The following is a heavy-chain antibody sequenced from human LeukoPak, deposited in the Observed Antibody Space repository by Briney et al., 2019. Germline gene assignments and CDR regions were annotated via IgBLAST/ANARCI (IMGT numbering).Heavy chain of an antibody. Sequence: GGSLRLSCAASGFTFSDYYMSWIRQAPGKGLEWVSYISSSSRNIHYADSVKGRFTISRDNAKDSLYLQMKRLRAEDTAVYYCARDARSEGEMGITSFDIWGQGTMVAVSS. V-gene: IGHV3-11*06. J-gene: IGHJ3*02. D-gene: IGHD3-16*01. CDR1: GFTFSDYY. CDR2: ISSSSRNI. CDR3: ARDARSEGEMGITSFDI.